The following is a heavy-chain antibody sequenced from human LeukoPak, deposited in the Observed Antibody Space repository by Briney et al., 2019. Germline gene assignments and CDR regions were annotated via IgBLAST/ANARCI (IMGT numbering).Heavy chain of an antibody. CDR1: GFTFSSYW. V-gene: IGHV3-74*01. CDR2: INSDGSST. J-gene: IGHJ6*02. D-gene: IGHD6-13*01. CDR3: AREMGTTAAGIWERLAYYYYYGMDV. Sequence: GGSLRLSCAASGFTFSSYWMHWVRQAPGKGLVWVSRINSDGSSTSYADSVKGRFTISRDNAKNTLYLQVNSLRAEDTAVYYCAREMGTTAAGIWERLAYYYYYGMDVWGQGTTVTVSS.